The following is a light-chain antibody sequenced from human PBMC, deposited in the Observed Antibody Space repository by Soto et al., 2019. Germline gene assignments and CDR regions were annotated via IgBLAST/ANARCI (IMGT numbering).Light chain of an antibody. J-gene: IGKJ5*01. CDR1: ESIARH. Sequence: DIQMTQSPSSLSASVGDRVTITCRASESIARHLNWYQQKPGKAPKLLIYAASSLQNGVPSRFRGRGSGTDFTLTINNLQPEDFATYYCQQTYSTLSIAFGQGTRLEIK. CDR3: QQTYSTLSIA. CDR2: AAS. V-gene: IGKV1-39*01.